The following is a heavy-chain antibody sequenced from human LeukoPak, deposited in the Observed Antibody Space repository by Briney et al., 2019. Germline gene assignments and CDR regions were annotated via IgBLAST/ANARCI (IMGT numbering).Heavy chain of an antibody. CDR3: ARSDTGYGDYYYYYYMDV. Sequence: ASVKVSCKASGYTFTGYYMHWVRQAPGQGLEWMGWINPNSGNTGYAQKLQGRVTMTTDTSTSTAYMELRSLRSDDTAVYYCARSDTGYGDYYYYYYMDVWGKGTTVTISS. D-gene: IGHD4-17*01. CDR1: GYTFTGYY. J-gene: IGHJ6*03. V-gene: IGHV1-18*04. CDR2: INPNSGNT.